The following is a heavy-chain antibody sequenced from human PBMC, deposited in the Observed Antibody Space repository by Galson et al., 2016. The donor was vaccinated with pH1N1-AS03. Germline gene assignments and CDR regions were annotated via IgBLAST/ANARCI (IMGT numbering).Heavy chain of an antibody. CDR1: GGTFNNYA. Sequence: SVKVSCKASGGTFNNYAIGWVRQAPGQGLEWMGGIILMFGTANYAQKFQGRVTITADKSTTIGYKSKTTAYMELSSLGSEDTAGYYCAKNRGYHYRDAMDVWGRGTTLTFSS. V-gene: IGHV1-69*06. D-gene: IGHD3-16*01. CDR3: AKNRGYHYRDAMDV. CDR2: IILMFGTA. J-gene: IGHJ6*02.